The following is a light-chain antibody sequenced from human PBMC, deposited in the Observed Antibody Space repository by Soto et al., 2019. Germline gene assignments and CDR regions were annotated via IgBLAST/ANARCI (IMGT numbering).Light chain of an antibody. CDR1: QSISND. Sequence: DIQMTQSPSSLSASVGDRVTITCRASQSISNDLYWYQQKPGKAPKLMIYAASTLQGGVPSRFSGSGSGTDVTLTISSLQPEDFATCYCQQSYSTPPYTFCQWTMREIK. CDR3: QQSYSTPPYT. J-gene: IGKJ2*01. V-gene: IGKV1-39*01. CDR2: AAS.